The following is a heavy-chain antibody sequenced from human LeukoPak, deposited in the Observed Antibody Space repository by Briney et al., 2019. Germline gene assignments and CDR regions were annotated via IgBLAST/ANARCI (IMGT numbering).Heavy chain of an antibody. CDR3: AKGGSSWSEIDY. J-gene: IGHJ4*02. Sequence: GGSLRLSCAASGFTFNTYGMHWVRQAPGKGLEWVAFIRYDGSYKYYADSVKGRFTISRDNSKNTLYLQMNSLRADDTAVYYCAKGGSSWSEIDYWGQGTLVTVSS. CDR2: IRYDGSYK. CDR1: GFTFNTYG. V-gene: IGHV3-30*02. D-gene: IGHD6-13*01.